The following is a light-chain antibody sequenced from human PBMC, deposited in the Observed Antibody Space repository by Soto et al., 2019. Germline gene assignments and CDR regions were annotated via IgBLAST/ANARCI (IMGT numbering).Light chain of an antibody. J-gene: IGKJ1*01. CDR2: FAS. CDR3: QQYNNWPPWT. V-gene: IGKV3-15*01. CDR1: QSVSST. Sequence: EIVLTQSPGTLSLSPGERATLSCRASQSVSSTFFAWYQQKPGQAPRLLIYFASTRAAGIPARFSGSGSGTEFTLTISSLQSEDFAIYYCQQYNNWPPWTFGQGTKVDIK.